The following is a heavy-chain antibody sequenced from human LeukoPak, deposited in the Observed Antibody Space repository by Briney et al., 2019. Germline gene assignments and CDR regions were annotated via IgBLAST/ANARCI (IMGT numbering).Heavy chain of an antibody. V-gene: IGHV4-39*07. D-gene: IGHD2-15*01. CDR3: ARDLGPVDIVVVVAATRGPFDY. J-gene: IGHJ4*02. CDR2: IYYSGST. Sequence: SETLSLTCTVSGGSISSSSYYWGWIRQPPGKGLEWIGSIYYSGSTYYNPSLKSRVTISVDTSKNQFSLKLSSVTAADTAVYYCARDLGPVDIVVVVAATRGPFDYWGQGTLVTVSS. CDR1: GGSISSSSYY.